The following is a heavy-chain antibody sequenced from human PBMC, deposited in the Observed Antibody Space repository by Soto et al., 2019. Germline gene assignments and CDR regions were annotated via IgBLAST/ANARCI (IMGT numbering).Heavy chain of an antibody. CDR2: IYYSGST. Sequence: QVQLQESGPGLVKPSQTLSLTCTVSGGSISSGDYYWSWIRQPPGKDLERIGYIYYSGSTYYNPSLKSRVTISVDTSKNQFSLKLSSVTAADTAVYYCARVPYSSSWYKTDYYYGMDVWGQGTTVTVSS. V-gene: IGHV4-30-4*01. J-gene: IGHJ6*02. D-gene: IGHD6-13*01. CDR1: GGSISSGDYY. CDR3: ARVPYSSSWYKTDYYYGMDV.